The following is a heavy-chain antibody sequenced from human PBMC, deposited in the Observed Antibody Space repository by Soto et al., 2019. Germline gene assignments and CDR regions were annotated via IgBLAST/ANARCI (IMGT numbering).Heavy chain of an antibody. CDR3: AKGVAVPGTYVQH. D-gene: IGHD6-19*01. V-gene: IGHV3-30*18. Sequence: QVPLVESGGGVVQPGRSLRLSCAASGFTFSSYGMHWVRQAPGKGLEWVAVISYDGSNEYYGDSVKRRFTISRENSKNTRYQQMNSLRAEDTAVYYCAKGVAVPGTYVQHWGQGTLVTVSS. CDR2: ISYDGSNE. CDR1: GFTFSSYG. J-gene: IGHJ1*01.